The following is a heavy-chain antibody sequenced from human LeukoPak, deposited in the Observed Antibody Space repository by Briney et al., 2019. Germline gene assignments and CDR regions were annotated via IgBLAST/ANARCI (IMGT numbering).Heavy chain of an antibody. D-gene: IGHD3-16*02. J-gene: IGHJ4*02. CDR3: ARDRQDYDYVWGSYPLDY. CDR1: GFTFSDYY. CDR2: ISSSSSYT. V-gene: IGHV3-11*06. Sequence: GGALRLACAASGFTFSDYYRCWLPQAPGKGLEWVSYISSSSSYTNYADSVKGRFTISRDNAKNSLYLQMNSLRAEDTAVYYCARDRQDYDYVWGSYPLDYWGQGTLVTVSS.